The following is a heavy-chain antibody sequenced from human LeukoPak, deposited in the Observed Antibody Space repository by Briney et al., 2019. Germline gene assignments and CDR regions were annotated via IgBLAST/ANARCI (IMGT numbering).Heavy chain of an antibody. Sequence: TPVKVSCKASGFTFTSSAVQWVRQARGQRLEWIGWIVVGSGNTNYAQKFQERVTITRDMSTSTAYMELSSLRSEDTAVYYCAAPSPLTDSSGYYYQFDYWGQGTLVTVSS. D-gene: IGHD3-22*01. CDR2: IVVGSGNT. V-gene: IGHV1-58*01. CDR3: AAPSPLTDSSGYYYQFDY. J-gene: IGHJ4*02. CDR1: GFTFTSSA.